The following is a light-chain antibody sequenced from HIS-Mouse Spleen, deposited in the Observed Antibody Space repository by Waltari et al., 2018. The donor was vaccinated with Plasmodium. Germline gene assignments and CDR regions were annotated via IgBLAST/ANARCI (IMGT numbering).Light chain of an antibody. J-gene: IGLJ3*02. Sequence: SYVLTQPPSVSVAPGQTARITCGGNNIGSKSVNWYQQKPGQAPVLVVYEDSDRPSGIPERFSGSNSGNTATLTISRVEAGDEADYYCQVWDSSSDHRVFGGGTKLTVL. CDR1: NIGSKS. V-gene: IGLV3-21*02. CDR3: QVWDSSSDHRV. CDR2: EDS.